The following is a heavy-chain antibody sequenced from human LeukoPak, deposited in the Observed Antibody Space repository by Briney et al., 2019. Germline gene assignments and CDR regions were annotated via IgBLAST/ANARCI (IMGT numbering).Heavy chain of an antibody. Sequence: ASVKVSCKASGYTFTSYDINWVRQATGQGLEWMGWMNPNSGNTGYAQKFQGRVTMTRNTSISTAYMELSSLRSEDTAGYYCASSYGGKGNYNWFDPWGQGTLVTVSS. CDR2: MNPNSGNT. CDR3: ASSYGGKGNYNWFDP. D-gene: IGHD4-23*01. CDR1: GYTFTSYD. V-gene: IGHV1-8*01. J-gene: IGHJ5*02.